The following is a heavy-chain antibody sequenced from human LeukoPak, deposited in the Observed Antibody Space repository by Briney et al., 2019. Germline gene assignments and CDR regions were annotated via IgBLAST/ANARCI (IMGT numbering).Heavy chain of an antibody. V-gene: IGHV4-39*01. CDR2: IYYSGST. D-gene: IGHD2-15*01. CDR1: GGSISSSSYY. CDR3: ARWVVVAALNHFDC. J-gene: IGHJ4*02. Sequence: PSETLSLTCTVSGGSISSSSYYWGWIRQPPGKGLEWIGSIYYSGSTYYNPSLKSRVTISVDTSKNQFSLKLSSVTAADTAVYYCARWVVVAALNHFDCWGQGTLVTVSS.